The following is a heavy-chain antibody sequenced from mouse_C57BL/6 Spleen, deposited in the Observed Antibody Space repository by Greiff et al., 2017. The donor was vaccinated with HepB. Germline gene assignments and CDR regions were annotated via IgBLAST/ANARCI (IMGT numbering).Heavy chain of an antibody. Sequence: VQLQQSGPELVKPGASVKISCKASGYAFSSSWMNWVKQRPGKGLEWIGRIYPGDGDTNYNGKFKGKATLTADKSSSTAYMQLSSLTSEDSAVYCCASPYYGSSYEFAYWGQGTLVTVSA. V-gene: IGHV1-82*01. CDR1: GYAFSSSW. CDR2: IYPGDGDT. J-gene: IGHJ3*01. D-gene: IGHD1-1*01. CDR3: ASPYYGSSYEFAY.